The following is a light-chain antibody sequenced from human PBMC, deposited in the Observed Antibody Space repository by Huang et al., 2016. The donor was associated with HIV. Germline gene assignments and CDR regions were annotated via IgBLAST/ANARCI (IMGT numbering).Light chain of an antibody. J-gene: IGKJ4*01. CDR2: GAS. Sequence: ILLTQSPSSLSASVGDRVIITCRASQDIGSSLVWYQQKQGKAPPRLIFGASALQTGVPSTFSGDGSGVDFTLAISSLQPEDFATYDCQQLSAYPVTFGGGTRVE. V-gene: IGKV1-9*01. CDR1: QDIGSS. CDR3: QQLSAYPVT.